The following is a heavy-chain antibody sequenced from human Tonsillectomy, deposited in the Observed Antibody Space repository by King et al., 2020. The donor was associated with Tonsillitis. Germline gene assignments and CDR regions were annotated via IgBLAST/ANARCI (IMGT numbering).Heavy chain of an antibody. CDR2: ISWNSGSI. CDR3: AKTSRFGTIVGVNDAFYI. CDR1: GFTFDDYA. J-gene: IGHJ3*02. V-gene: IGHV3-9*01. D-gene: IGHD1-26*01. Sequence: VQLVESGGGLVQPGRSLRLSCAASGFTFDDYAMHWVRQAPGKAPGKGLEWVSGISWNSGSIGYADSVKGRFTISRDNAKNSLYLQMNSLRAEDTALYYCAKTSRFGTIVGVNDAFYIWGQGTMVTVSS.